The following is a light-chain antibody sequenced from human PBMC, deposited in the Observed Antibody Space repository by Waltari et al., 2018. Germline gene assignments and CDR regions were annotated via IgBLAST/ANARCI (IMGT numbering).Light chain of an antibody. CDR3: QQYDISPRT. Sequence: EIVLTQWPGTLPLFPVDRATFFCRANNSVNSTYLAWYQQKPGQAPTLLIYGTSSRATGIADRFSGSGSGTDFTLTITRLETEDVAVYYCQQYDISPRTFGQGTKVEIK. J-gene: IGKJ1*01. V-gene: IGKV3-20*01. CDR1: NSVNSTY. CDR2: GTS.